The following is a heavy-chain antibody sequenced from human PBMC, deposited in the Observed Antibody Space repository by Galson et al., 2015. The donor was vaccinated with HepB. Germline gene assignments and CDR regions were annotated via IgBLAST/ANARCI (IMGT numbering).Heavy chain of an antibody. J-gene: IGHJ6*02. CDR3: ARFTTIFGPGSYYYYGMDV. D-gene: IGHD3-3*01. CDR1: GFTFSSYS. Sequence: SLRLSCAASGFTFSSYSMNWVRQAPGKGLEWVSSISSSSSYIYYADSVKGRFTISRDNAKNSLYLQMNSLRAEDTAVYYCARFTTIFGPGSYYYYGMDVWGQGTTVTVS. CDR2: ISSSSSYI. V-gene: IGHV3-21*01.